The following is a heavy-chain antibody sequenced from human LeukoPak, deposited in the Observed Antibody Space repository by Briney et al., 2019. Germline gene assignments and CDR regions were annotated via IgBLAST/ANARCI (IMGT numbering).Heavy chain of an antibody. CDR3: AKDWDYYDSSGFNPFDY. V-gene: IGHV3-23*01. CDR2: ISGSGGST. J-gene: IGHJ4*02. D-gene: IGHD3-22*01. CDR1: GFTFSSYA. Sequence: GGSLRLSCAASGFTFSSYAMSWVRQAPGKGLEWVSAISGSGGSTYYADSMKGRFTISRDNSKNTLYLQMNSLRAEDTAVYYCAKDWDYYDSSGFNPFDYWGQGTLVTVSS.